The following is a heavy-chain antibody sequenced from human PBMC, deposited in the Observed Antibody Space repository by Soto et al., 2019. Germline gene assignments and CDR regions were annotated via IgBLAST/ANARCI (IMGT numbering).Heavy chain of an antibody. Sequence: VQLQESGEGLLKPSETLSLTCTVSGGSVSSYHWTWIRQSPGKGLEWIGYIYYNGSTDYNPSLKSRLTVSVSTSKRHFSLRLTSVTAADPAVYYCAREFFWRSSSSPTYYYYLDVWGKGTTVTVSS. D-gene: IGHD6-6*01. J-gene: IGHJ6*03. CDR3: AREFFWRSSSSPTYYYYLDV. CDR2: IYYNGST. V-gene: IGHV4-59*02. CDR1: GGSVSSYH.